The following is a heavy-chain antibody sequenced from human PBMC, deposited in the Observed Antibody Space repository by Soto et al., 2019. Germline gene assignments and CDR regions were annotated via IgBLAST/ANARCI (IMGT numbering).Heavy chain of an antibody. J-gene: IGHJ4*02. V-gene: IGHV4-59*08. D-gene: IGHD4-17*01. CDR3: ARRYGDYFDC. Sequence: QVQLQESGPGLVKPSETLSLTCTVSGGSISSYYWSWIRQPPGKGLEWIGYIYYSGSTNYNPSLKSRVTISVDTSKNQFSLKLSSVTAADPAVYYCARRYGDYFDCWGQGTLVTVSS. CDR1: GGSISSYY. CDR2: IYYSGST.